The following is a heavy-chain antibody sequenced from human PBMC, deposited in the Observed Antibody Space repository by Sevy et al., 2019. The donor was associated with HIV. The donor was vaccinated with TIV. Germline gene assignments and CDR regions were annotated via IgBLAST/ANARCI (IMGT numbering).Heavy chain of an antibody. Sequence: GGPLRLSCAVSGFTFSSYGMHWVRQAPGKGLEWVAGIWYDESNKYYADSVKGRFTISRDNSKNTLYLQMNSLRAEDTAVYYCARDGEYCTNGVCSWGLFDYWGQGTLVTVSS. CDR3: ARDGEYCTNGVCSWGLFDY. J-gene: IGHJ4*01. CDR2: IWYDESNK. D-gene: IGHD2-8*01. V-gene: IGHV3-33*01. CDR1: GFTFSSYG.